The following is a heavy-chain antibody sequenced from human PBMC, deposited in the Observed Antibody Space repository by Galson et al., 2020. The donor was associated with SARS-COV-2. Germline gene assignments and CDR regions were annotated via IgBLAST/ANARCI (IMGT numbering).Heavy chain of an antibody. Sequence: ASVKVSCKESGYIFNTYGISWVRQAPGQGLEWMGWISGYNGDTILAQKLQGRVTMTTDTSTRTAYMELRSLISDDTAVYYCARDMYDGSGYQMGYWGQGTLVTVSS. V-gene: IGHV1-18*01. J-gene: IGHJ4*02. CDR3: ARDMYDGSGYQMGY. CDR2: ISGYNGDT. D-gene: IGHD3-22*01. CDR1: GYIFNTYG.